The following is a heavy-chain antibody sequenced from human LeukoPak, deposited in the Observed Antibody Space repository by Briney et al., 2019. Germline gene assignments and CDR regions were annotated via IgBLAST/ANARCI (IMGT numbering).Heavy chain of an antibody. CDR2: INHSGST. V-gene: IGHV4-34*01. CDR3: ARGPHGYSSSWYRPSYNWFDP. CDR1: GGSFSGYY. J-gene: IGHJ5*02. D-gene: IGHD6-13*01. Sequence: SETLSLTCAVYGGSFSGYYWSWIRQPPGKGLEWIGEINHSGSTNYNPSLKSRVTISVDTSKNQFSLKLGSVTAADTAVYYCARGPHGYSSSWYRPSYNWFDPWGQGTLVTVSS.